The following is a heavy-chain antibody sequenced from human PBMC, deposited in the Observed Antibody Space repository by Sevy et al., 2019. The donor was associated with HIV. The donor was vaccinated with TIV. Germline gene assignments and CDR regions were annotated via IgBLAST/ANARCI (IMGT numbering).Heavy chain of an antibody. CDR2: ISWNSAFI. V-gene: IGHV3-9*01. D-gene: IGHD6-19*01. CDR1: GFSFDDYA. J-gene: IGHJ1*01. CDR3: VKDGGSGSGPSAEYFHH. Sequence: GGSLRLSCAVYGFSFDDYAMHWVRQVPGKGLEWVAGISWNSAFIGYADSVKGRYTISRDNAKNSLYLQINSLIPEDTALYCCVKDGGSGSGPSAEYFHHWGQGTLVTVSS.